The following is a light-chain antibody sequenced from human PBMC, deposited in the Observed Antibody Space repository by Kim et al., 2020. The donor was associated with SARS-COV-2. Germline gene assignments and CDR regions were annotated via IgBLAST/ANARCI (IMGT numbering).Light chain of an antibody. CDR1: QRVDSNY. CDR3: QKYDNAPWT. Sequence: EIVLTQSPDTLSLSPGERATLSYRASQRVDSNYLAWFQQKPGQAPRLLIYGASSRAAGIPDRFSGSGSETDFTLTISRLEPEDIAVYYCQKYDNAPWTFGQGTKVEIK. CDR2: GAS. J-gene: IGKJ1*01. V-gene: IGKV3-20*01.